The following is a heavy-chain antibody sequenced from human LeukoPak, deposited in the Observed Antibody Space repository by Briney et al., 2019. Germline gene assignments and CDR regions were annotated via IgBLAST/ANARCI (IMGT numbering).Heavy chain of an antibody. D-gene: IGHD2-2*01. Sequence: GGTLRPSCAASGFTFSSYGMSWVRQAPGKGLEWVSAISGSGGFTYYADSVKGRFTISRDNSKNTLYLQMNSLRAEDTAVYYCAKDRFGCSSTSCYSLDYWGQGTLVTVSS. J-gene: IGHJ4*02. V-gene: IGHV3-23*01. CDR2: ISGSGGFT. CDR3: AKDRFGCSSTSCYSLDY. CDR1: GFTFSSYG.